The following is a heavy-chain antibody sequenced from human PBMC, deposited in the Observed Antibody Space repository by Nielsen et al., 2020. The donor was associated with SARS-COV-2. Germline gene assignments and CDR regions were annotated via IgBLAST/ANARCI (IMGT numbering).Heavy chain of an antibody. CDR2: IKTNGGIT. V-gene: IGHV3-23*01. CDR1: GFTFSDYA. D-gene: IGHD1-26*01. J-gene: IGHJ4*02. CDR3: TRGEDGIVGATKY. Sequence: GESLKISCAASGFTFSDYAMAWVRQAPGKGLEWVSVIKTNGGITYYADSVKGRCTISRDNSKNTLYLQMNSLRVEDTAVYYCTRGEDGIVGATKYWGQGTLVTVSS.